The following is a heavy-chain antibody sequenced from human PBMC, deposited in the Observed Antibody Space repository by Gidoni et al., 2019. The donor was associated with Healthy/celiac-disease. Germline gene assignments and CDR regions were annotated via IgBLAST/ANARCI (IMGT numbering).Heavy chain of an antibody. CDR1: VFTFSSYA. CDR3: AKDTVVVPAAYFDY. D-gene: IGHD2-2*01. V-gene: IGHV3-23*01. Sequence: EVQLLESGGGLVQPGGSLRLSCAASVFTFSSYAMSWVRQAPGTGLEWVSVISGSGGSTYYADSVKGRFTISRDNSKNTLYLQMNSLRAEDTAVYYCAKDTVVVPAAYFDYWGQGTLVTVSS. J-gene: IGHJ4*02. CDR2: ISGSGGST.